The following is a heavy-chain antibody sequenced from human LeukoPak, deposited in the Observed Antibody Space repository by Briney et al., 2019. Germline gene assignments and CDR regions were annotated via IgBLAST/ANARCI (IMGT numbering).Heavy chain of an antibody. Sequence: PGGSLRLSCAASGFTFSNYGMQWVRQAPGKGLEWVAIMWDDGSNKYHADSVKGRFTISRDNSKNTLYLQMNSLRAEDTAVYFFARHRGCCTGGSCPNWHLDLWGRGTLVTVSS. J-gene: IGHJ2*01. CDR1: GFTFSNYG. V-gene: IGHV3-33*01. CDR2: MWDDGSNK. CDR3: ARHRGCCTGGSCPNWHLDL. D-gene: IGHD2-15*01.